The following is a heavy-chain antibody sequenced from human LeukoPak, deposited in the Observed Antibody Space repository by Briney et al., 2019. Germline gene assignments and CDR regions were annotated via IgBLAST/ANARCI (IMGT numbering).Heavy chain of an antibody. D-gene: IGHD3-22*01. CDR1: GFTFSNYA. Sequence: GGSPRLSCAASGFTFSNYAMSWVRQAPGKGLEWVSAISGSGGSTYYADSVKGRFTISRDNSKNTLYLQMNSLRAEDTAVYYCAKLLHYYDSSGYYHHFVYWGQGTLVTVSS. CDR2: ISGSGGST. J-gene: IGHJ4*02. V-gene: IGHV3-23*01. CDR3: AKLLHYYDSSGYYHHFVY.